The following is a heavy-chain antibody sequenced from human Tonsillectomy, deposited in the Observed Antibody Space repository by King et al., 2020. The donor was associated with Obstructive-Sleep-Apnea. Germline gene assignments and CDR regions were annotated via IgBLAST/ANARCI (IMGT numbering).Heavy chain of an antibody. J-gene: IGHJ4*02. V-gene: IGHV3-64D*06. CDR2: ISSNGGSA. CDR1: GFTFNTYA. Sequence: VQLVESGGGLVQPGGSLRLSCSASGFTFNTYAMHWVRQAPGKGLEYVSAISSNGGSAYYADSVQGRFTTSRDNSKNTLYLQMSSVRTEDTAVYYCVPRGSSGYYADWGQGTLVTVSS. CDR3: VPRGSSGYYAD. D-gene: IGHD3-22*01.